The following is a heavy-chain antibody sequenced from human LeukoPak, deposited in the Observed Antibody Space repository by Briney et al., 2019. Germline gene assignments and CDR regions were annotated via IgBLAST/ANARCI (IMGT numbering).Heavy chain of an antibody. Sequence: ASVKVSCKASGYTFTGYYMHWVRQAPGQGLEWMGWINPNSGGTNYAQKFQGRVTMTRDTSISTAYMELRSLRSDDTAVYYCARALTGWEPAYYWGQGTLVTVSS. CDR3: ARALTGWEPAYY. V-gene: IGHV1-2*02. CDR1: GYTFTGYY. J-gene: IGHJ4*02. CDR2: INPNSGGT. D-gene: IGHD1-14*01.